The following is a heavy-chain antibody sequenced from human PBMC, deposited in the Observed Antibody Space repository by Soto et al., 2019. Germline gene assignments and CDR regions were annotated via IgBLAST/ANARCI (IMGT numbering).Heavy chain of an antibody. J-gene: IGHJ6*03. D-gene: IGHD2-2*01. CDR2: VNNDGSIT. CDR3: ARYIGGYCSSTSCGYYYYMDV. CDR1: GFTFSSHW. V-gene: IGHV3-74*01. Sequence: GGSLRLSCAASGFTFSSHWMHWVRQAPGKGLVWVSRVNNDGSITNYADSVKGRFTISRDNAKNSLYLQMNSLRAEDTAVYYCARYIGGYCSSTSCGYYYYMDVWGKGTTVTVS.